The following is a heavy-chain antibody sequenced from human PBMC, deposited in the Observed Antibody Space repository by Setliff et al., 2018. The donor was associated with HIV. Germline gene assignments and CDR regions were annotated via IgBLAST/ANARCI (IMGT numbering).Heavy chain of an antibody. CDR3: ARRRIMIKAGDI. Sequence: KTSETLSLTCAVYDGSFSAYYWSWIRQPPGKGLEWIGQINHSGSTNYNPSLRSRVTMSVDTSKNQFSLKLSSVTAADTAVYYCARRRIMIKAGDIWGQGTMVTVS. D-gene: IGHD3-22*01. J-gene: IGHJ3*02. V-gene: IGHV4-34*01. CDR1: DGSFSAYY. CDR2: INHSGST.